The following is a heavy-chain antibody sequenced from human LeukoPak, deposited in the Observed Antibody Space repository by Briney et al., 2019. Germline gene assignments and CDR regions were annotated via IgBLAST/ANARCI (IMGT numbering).Heavy chain of an antibody. Sequence: GGSLRLSCAASGFTFSNYGMHWVRQAPGKGLEWVAFIRSDGINKYHADSVKGRFTISRDNSKNTLYLQMNSLRAEDTAVYYCARPDEGYYDSGFDYWGQGTLVTVSS. V-gene: IGHV3-30*02. J-gene: IGHJ4*02. D-gene: IGHD3-22*01. CDR1: GFTFSNYG. CDR3: ARPDEGYYDSGFDY. CDR2: IRSDGINK.